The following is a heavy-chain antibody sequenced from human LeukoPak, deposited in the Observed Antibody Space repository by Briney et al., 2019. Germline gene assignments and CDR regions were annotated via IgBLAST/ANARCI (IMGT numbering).Heavy chain of an antibody. D-gene: IGHD3-22*01. J-gene: IGHJ4*02. CDR1: GYTFTSYG. Sequence: ASVKVSCKASGYTFTSYGISWVRQAPGQGLEWMGWISAYNGNTNYAQKLQGRVTMTTDTSTSTAYMELRSLRSDDTAVYYCARRARLYYDSSGYPDYWGQGTLVTVSS. V-gene: IGHV1-18*01. CDR2: ISAYNGNT. CDR3: ARRARLYYDSSGYPDY.